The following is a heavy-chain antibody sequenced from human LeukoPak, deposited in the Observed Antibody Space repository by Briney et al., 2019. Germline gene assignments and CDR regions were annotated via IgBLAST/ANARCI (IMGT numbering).Heavy chain of an antibody. J-gene: IGHJ4*02. CDR3: ARGSGWYLFDY. D-gene: IGHD6-19*01. V-gene: IGHV4-59*01. CDR1: GGSISSYY. CDR2: IYYSGST. Sequence: SETLSLTCTVSGGSISSYYWSWTRQPPGKGLEWIGYIYYSGSTNYNPSLKSRVTISVDTSKNQFSLKLSSVTAADTAVYYCARGSGWYLFDYWGQGTLVTVSS.